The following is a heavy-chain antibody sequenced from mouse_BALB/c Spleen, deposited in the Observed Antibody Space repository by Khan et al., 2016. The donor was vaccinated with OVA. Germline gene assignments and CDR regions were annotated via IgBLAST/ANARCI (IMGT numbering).Heavy chain of an antibody. V-gene: IGHV3-8*02. Sequence: VQLKESGPSLVKPSQTLSLTCSVTGDSITSGYWNWIRKFPGNKLEYMGYISYSGSTYYNPSLKSRISITRDTSKNQYYLQLNSVTTEDTATYYCARYDYGYDGAFAYWGQGTLVTVSA. CDR2: ISYSGST. CDR1: GDSITSGY. CDR3: ARYDYGYDGAFAY. D-gene: IGHD2-2*01. J-gene: IGHJ3*01.